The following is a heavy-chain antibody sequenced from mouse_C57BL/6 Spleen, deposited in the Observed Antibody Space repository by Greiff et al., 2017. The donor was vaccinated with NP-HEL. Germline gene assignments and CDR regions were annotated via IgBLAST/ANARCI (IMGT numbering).Heavy chain of an antibody. J-gene: IGHJ2*01. V-gene: IGHV1-53*01. Sequence: VQLQQPGTELVKPGASVKLSCKASGYTFTSYWMHWVKQRPGQGLEWIGNINPRNGGTNYNEKFKSKATLTADKSSSTAYMQLSSLTSEDSAVYYCARSRREYYFDYWGQGTTLTVSS. CDR3: ARSRREYYFDY. CDR2: INPRNGGT. CDR1: GYTFTSYW.